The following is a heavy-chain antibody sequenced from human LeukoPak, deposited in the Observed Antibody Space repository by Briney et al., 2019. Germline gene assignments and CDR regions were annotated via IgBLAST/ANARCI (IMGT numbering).Heavy chain of an antibody. CDR2: IWYDGSNK. V-gene: IGHV3-33*01. CDR1: GFIFSNYG. Sequence: GGSLRHSCAASGFIFSNYGMHWVRQAPGKGLEWVAVIWYDGSNKYYADSVKGRFTISRDNSKNTLYLQMNTLRAEDTAIYYCARDGPPYTSWYIDYWGQGILVTVSS. J-gene: IGHJ4*02. D-gene: IGHD2-2*02. CDR3: ARDGPPYTSWYIDY.